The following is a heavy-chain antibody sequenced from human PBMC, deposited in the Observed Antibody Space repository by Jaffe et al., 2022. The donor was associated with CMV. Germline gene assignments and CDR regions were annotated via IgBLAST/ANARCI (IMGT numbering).Heavy chain of an antibody. CDR2: INHSGST. V-gene: IGHV4-34*01. Sequence: QVQLQQWGAGLLKPSETLSLTCAVYGGSFSGYYWSWIRQPPGKGLEWIGEINHSGSTNYNPSLKSRVTISVDTSKNQFSLKLSSVTAADTAVYYCARCNIVVVVAAKNAFDIWGQGTMVTVSS. CDR1: GGSFSGYY. CDR3: ARCNIVVVVAAKNAFDI. J-gene: IGHJ3*02. D-gene: IGHD2-15*01.